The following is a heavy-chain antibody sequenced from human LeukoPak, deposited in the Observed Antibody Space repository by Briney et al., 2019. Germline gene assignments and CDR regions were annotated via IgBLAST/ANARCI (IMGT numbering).Heavy chain of an antibody. V-gene: IGHV3-48*03. CDR1: GFTFSSYE. Sequence: PGGPLRLSCAASGFTFSSYEMNWVRQAPGKGLEWVSYISSSGSTIYYADSVKGRFTVSRDNAKNSLYLQMNSLRAEDTAVYYCAREEVFGGPDYAGNGFDYWGQGTLVTVSS. CDR2: ISSSGSTI. J-gene: IGHJ4*02. D-gene: IGHD4-23*01. CDR3: AREEVFGGPDYAGNGFDY.